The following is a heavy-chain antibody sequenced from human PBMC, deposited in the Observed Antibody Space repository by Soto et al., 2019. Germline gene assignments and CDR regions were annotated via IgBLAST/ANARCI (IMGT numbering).Heavy chain of an antibody. V-gene: IGHV3-7*01. D-gene: IGHD1-1*01. Sequence: GGSLRLSCAASGFTFSSYWMNWVRQAPGKGLEWVANINQDGDEDNLLDSVKGRFTISRDNAKNSLFLQMNSLRVDDTAVYYCARTGDGHHDFLDYWGQGALVTVSS. CDR1: GFTFSSYW. J-gene: IGHJ4*02. CDR2: INQDGDED. CDR3: ARTGDGHHDFLDY.